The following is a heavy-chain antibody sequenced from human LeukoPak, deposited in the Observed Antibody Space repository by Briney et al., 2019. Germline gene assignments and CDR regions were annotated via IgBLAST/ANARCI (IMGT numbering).Heavy chain of an antibody. J-gene: IGHJ6*02. CDR1: GFTFTNYG. CDR2: ITYDGYYK. Sequence: PGTSLRLSCAASGFTFTNYGMHWVRQAPGKGLEWVALITYDGYYKYYSDSVKGRFTISSDTSKNTLYLQMNSLRAEDTAVYYCAKEVGIGYYYYGMDVWGQGTTVTVSS. CDR3: AKEVGIGYYYYGMDV. D-gene: IGHD1-26*01. V-gene: IGHV3-30*18.